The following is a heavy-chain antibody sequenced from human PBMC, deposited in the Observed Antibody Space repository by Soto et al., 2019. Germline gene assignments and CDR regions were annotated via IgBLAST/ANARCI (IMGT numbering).Heavy chain of an antibody. D-gene: IGHD2-2*01. V-gene: IGHV4-31*03. Sequence: SETLSLTCTVSGDSISGGASFWSWIRQPPGKGLEWIANVYYSGSSYYNSSLKSRLTISVDTTKNQFSLQLKSMTAADTAVYYCAKLSCTSSTCYFPGWFGPWGQGTLVTVSS. CDR2: VYYSGSS. CDR3: AKLSCTSSTCYFPGWFGP. J-gene: IGHJ5*02. CDR1: GDSISGGASF.